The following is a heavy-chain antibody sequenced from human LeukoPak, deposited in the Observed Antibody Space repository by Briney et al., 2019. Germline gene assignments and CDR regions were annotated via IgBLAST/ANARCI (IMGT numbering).Heavy chain of an antibody. CDR3: ARGNSYSSGWYVY. J-gene: IGHJ4*02. D-gene: IGHD6-19*01. CDR2: ISAYNGNT. CDR1: GYTFTSYY. Sequence: ASVKGSCKASGYTFTSYYLHWVRQAPGQGLEWMGWISAYNGNTNYAQKLQGRVTMTTDTSTSTSYMELRSRRSDDTAVYYCARGNSYSSGWYVYWGQGTLVTVSS. V-gene: IGHV1-18*04.